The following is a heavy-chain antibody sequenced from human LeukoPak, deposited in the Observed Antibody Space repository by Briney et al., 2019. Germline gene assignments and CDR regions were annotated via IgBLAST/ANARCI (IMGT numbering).Heavy chain of an antibody. CDR1: GFTFSNQW. V-gene: IGHV3-7*01. CDR2: IKEDGSER. J-gene: IGHJ4*02. Sequence: GGSLRLSCEASGFTFSNQWVRWVRPAPGKGVKWVANIKEDGSERYYVDSVKGRFAISRDNAKNSLYLQMYSLRADDTAVYYCARQAQNYYGSGAIDSWGQGSLLTVSS. CDR3: ARQAQNYYGSGAIDS. D-gene: IGHD3-10*01.